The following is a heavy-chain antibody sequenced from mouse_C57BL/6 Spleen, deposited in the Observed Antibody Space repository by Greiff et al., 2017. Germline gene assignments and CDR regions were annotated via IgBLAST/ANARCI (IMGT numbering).Heavy chain of an antibody. CDR1: GYTFTDYY. CDR2: INPYNGGT. CDR3: ARGKTDYGSSYYYAMDY. V-gene: IGHV1-19*01. Sequence: VQLQQSGPVLVKPGASVKMSCKASGYTFTDYYMNWVKQSHGKSLEWIGVINPYNGGTSYNQKFKGKATLTVDKSSSTAYMELNSLTSEDSAVYYCARGKTDYGSSYYYAMDYWGQGTSVTVSS. D-gene: IGHD1-1*01. J-gene: IGHJ4*01.